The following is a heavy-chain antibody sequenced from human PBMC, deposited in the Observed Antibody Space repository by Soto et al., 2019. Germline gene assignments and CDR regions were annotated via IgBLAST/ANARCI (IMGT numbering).Heavy chain of an antibody. CDR1: GYTFSNFG. CDR3: TRDAKYYDILTGYFVNDY. Sequence: QVQLVQSGAEVKKPGASVKVSCKASGYTFSNFGISWVRQAPGQRLEWLGWISTDNGNTKYAQNLQGRVTMTTDTATTTAYMELRSLRSDDTAVYYCTRDAKYYDILTGYFVNDYWGQGTLVTVSS. J-gene: IGHJ4*02. V-gene: IGHV1-18*01. D-gene: IGHD3-9*01. CDR2: ISTDNGNT.